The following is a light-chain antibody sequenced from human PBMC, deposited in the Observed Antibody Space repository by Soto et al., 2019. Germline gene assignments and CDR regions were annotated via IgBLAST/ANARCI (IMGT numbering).Light chain of an antibody. CDR1: QSISSW. CDR3: QQLNSYPRT. CDR2: DAS. Sequence: DIQMTQGPSTLSACVGCRGTSSCRASQSISSWLAWYQQKPGKAPKLLIYDASSLESGVPSRFSGSGSGTEFTLTISSLQPEDFATYYCQQLNSYPRTFGQGTKVDI. V-gene: IGKV1-5*01. J-gene: IGKJ1*01.